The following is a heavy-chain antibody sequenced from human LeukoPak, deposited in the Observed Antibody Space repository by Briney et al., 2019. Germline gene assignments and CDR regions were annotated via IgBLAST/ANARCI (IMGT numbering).Heavy chain of an antibody. CDR1: GFTFSSYV. CDR2: ISYDGSNE. D-gene: IGHD6-6*01. V-gene: IGHV3-30*04. CDR3: ARDKGPSSLSPFAY. Sequence: PGGSLRLSCAASGFTFSSYVMHWVRQAPGKGLEWVAIISYDGSNEYYADSVKGRFTISRDNSKNTLYLQMNSLRAADTAVYYCARDKGPSSLSPFAYWGQGPLVPVSS. J-gene: IGHJ4*02.